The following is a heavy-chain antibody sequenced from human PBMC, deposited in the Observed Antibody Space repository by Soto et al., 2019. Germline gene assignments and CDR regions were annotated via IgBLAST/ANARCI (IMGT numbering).Heavy chain of an antibody. D-gene: IGHD2-15*01. CDR1: GGSISSSSYY. V-gene: IGHV4-39*01. CDR3: ARRALDSVVVVADKNAFDI. CDR2: IYYSGST. Sequence: SETLSLTCTVSGGSISSSSYYWGWIRQPPGKGLEWIGSIYYSGSTYYNPSLKSRVTISVDTSKNQFSLKLSSVTAADTAVYYCARRALDSVVVVADKNAFDIWCQGTMVTVSS. J-gene: IGHJ3*02.